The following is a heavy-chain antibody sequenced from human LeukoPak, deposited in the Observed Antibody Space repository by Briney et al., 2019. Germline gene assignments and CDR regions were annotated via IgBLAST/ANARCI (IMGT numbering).Heavy chain of an antibody. CDR2: IIPIFGTA. D-gene: IGHD4-23*01. V-gene: IGHV1-69*05. CDR1: GGTFSSYA. J-gene: IGHJ6*03. Sequence: ASVKVSCKASGGTFSSYAFSWVRQAPGQGLEWMGGIIPIFGTANYAQKFQGRVTITTDESTSTAYMELSSLRSEDTAVYYCATPLDLDYGGNTPSYYYYMDVWGKGTAVTVSS. CDR3: ATPLDLDYGGNTPSYYYYMDV.